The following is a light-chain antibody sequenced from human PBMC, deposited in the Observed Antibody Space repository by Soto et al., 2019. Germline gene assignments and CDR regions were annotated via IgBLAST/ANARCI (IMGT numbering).Light chain of an antibody. CDR3: QQGTIWRLT. J-gene: IGKJ4*01. Sequence: EIVLTQSPGTLSLSPGERATLSCRASQSVSSHLTWYQQKPGQAPRLLIYDASNRATGIPARFSGSGSVTDFTLTISSLEPEDFAVYYCQQGTIWRLTFGGGTKVEIK. CDR2: DAS. CDR1: QSVSSH. V-gene: IGKV3-11*01.